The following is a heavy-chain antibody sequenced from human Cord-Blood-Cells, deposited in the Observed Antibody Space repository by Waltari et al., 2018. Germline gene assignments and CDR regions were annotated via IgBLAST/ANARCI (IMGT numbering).Heavy chain of an antibody. CDR2: INHSGST. V-gene: IGHV4-34*01. CDR1: GGSFSGYY. CDR3: ARYSLRLWELPYYFDY. Sequence: QVQLQQWGAGLLKPSETLSLTCAVYGGSFSGYYWSWIRQPPGKGLEWIGEINHSGSTNYNPSLKRRVTISVDTSKNQFSLKLSSVTAADTAVYYCARYSLRLWELPYYFDYWGQGTLVTVSS. J-gene: IGHJ4*02. D-gene: IGHD1-26*01.